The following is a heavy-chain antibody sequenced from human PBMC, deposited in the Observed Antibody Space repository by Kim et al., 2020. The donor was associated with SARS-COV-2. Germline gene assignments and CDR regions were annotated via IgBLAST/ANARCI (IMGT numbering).Heavy chain of an antibody. D-gene: IGHD6-6*01. CDR2: ISYDGSKK. CDR1: GFTFSSYA. Sequence: GGSLRLFCAASGFTFSSYAMHWVRQAPGKGLEWVAVISYDGSKKYYADSVKGRFTLSRDNSKNTLCLQMNRLRAEDTAVYYFAREKGVRSMAARPYNYY. J-gene: IGHJ6*01. CDR3: AREKGVRSMAARPYNYY. V-gene: IGHV3-30-3*01.